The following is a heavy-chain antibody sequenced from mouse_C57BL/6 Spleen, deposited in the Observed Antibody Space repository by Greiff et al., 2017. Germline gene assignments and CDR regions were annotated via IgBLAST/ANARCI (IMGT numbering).Heavy chain of an antibody. Sequence: EVKLMESGGDLVKPGGSLKLSCAASGFTFSSYGMSWVRQTPDKRLEWVATISSGGSYTYYPDSVKGRFTISRDNAKNTLYLQMSSLKSEDTAMYYCARRGYYGSSYYFDYWGQGTTLTGSS. D-gene: IGHD1-1*01. CDR1: GFTFSSYG. V-gene: IGHV5-6*02. J-gene: IGHJ2*01. CDR3: ARRGYYGSSYYFDY. CDR2: ISSGGSYT.